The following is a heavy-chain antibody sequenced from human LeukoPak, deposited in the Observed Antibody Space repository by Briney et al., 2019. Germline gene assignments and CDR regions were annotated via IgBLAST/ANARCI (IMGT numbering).Heavy chain of an antibody. CDR2: ISGSGGST. J-gene: IGHJ4*02. V-gene: IGHV3-23*01. CDR1: GLTFSSYA. D-gene: IGHD6-19*01. CDR3: AKRPVVGDYYFDY. Sequence: GGSLRLSCAASGLTFSSYAMSWVRQAPGKGLECVSGISGSGGSTYYADSVKGRFTISKDNSKTTLYLQMNSLRAEDTAVYYCAKRPVVGDYYFDYWGQGTLVTVSS.